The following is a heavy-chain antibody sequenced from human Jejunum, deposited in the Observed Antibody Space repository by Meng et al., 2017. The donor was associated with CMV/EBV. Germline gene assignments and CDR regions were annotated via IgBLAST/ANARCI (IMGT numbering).Heavy chain of an antibody. CDR1: GYTFNHYG. CDR2: FNAGDGGA. V-gene: IGHV1-3*01. J-gene: IGHJ4*02. D-gene: IGHD2-15*01. CDR3: ARSGSGWSVDF. Sequence: QVQVVQSGAEVKKPGAFGKVSCKASGYTFNHYGLHWVLQAPGQGLQWMGWFNAGDGGATVSQNFQDRVTMTRDTSATTAYMELSSLRSEDTAIYYCARSGSGWSVDFWGQGTLVTVSS.